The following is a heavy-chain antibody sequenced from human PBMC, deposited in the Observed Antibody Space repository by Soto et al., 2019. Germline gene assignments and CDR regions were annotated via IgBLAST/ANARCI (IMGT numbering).Heavy chain of an antibody. CDR2: MNPNSGNT. Sequence: GASVKVSCKASGYTFTSYDINWVRQATGQGLEWMGWMNPNSGNTGYAQKFQGRVTMTRNTSISTAYMELSSLRSEDTAVYYCARARNKGYYYYYYMDVWGKGTKVTVSS. V-gene: IGHV1-8*01. CDR1: GYTFTSYD. J-gene: IGHJ6*03. CDR3: ARARNKGYYYYYYMDV.